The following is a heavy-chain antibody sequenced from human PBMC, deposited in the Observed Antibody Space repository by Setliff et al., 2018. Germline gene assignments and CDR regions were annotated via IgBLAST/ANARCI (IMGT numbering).Heavy chain of an antibody. CDR2: IYHSGTT. V-gene: IGHV4-31*03. CDR3: ARYSSPYYYMDV. J-gene: IGHJ6*03. D-gene: IGHD5-18*01. Sequence: PSETLSLTCTVSGGSITTGGYYWSWIRQHPGEGLEWIGYIYHSGTTYYNPSLESRVRLSVDTSNSQFSLKLSSVTAADRAIYFCARYSSPYYYMDVWGKGTTVTVSS. CDR1: GGSITTGGYY.